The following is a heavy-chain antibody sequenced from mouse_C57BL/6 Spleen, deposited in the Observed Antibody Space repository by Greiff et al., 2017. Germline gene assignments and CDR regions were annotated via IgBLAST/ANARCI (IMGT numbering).Heavy chain of an antibody. V-gene: IGHV5-17*01. J-gene: IGHJ4*01. Sequence: EVHLVESGGGLVKPGGSLKLSCAASGFTFSDYGMHWVRQAPEKGLEWVAYISSGSSTIYYADTVKGRFTISRDNAKNTLFLQMTSLRSEDTAMYYCAREDYEDYAMDYWGQGTSVTVSS. D-gene: IGHD2-4*01. CDR2: ISSGSSTI. CDR1: GFTFSDYG. CDR3: AREDYEDYAMDY.